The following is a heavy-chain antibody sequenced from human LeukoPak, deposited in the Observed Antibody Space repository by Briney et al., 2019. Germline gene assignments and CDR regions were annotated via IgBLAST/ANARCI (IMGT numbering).Heavy chain of an antibody. D-gene: IGHD7-27*01. CDR3: ARKMGTLGHAFDI. Sequence: GGSLRLSCAASGFTLSTYSMNWVRQAPGKGLEWVSPISSSSSYIYYADSLKGRFTISRDNAKNSLYLQMNSLRAEDTAVYYCARKMGTLGHAFDIWGQGTMVTVSS. CDR1: GFTLSTYS. J-gene: IGHJ3*02. V-gene: IGHV3-21*01. CDR2: ISSSSSYI.